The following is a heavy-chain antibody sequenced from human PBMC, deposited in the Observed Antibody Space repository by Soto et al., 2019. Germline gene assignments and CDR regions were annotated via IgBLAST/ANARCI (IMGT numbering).Heavy chain of an antibody. Sequence: QVQLQESGPGLVKPSETLSLSCTVSGGSISSYYWSWFRKSPGKRMEWIGYVHHSWGSSYNPSLQSRVAISLDPSKSQFSLKVTSVTATDTAVYYCARQGFGPLHGLVDVWGQGTTVTVSS. V-gene: IGHV4-59*08. CDR1: GGSISSYY. CDR2: VHHSWGS. CDR3: ARQGFGPLHGLVDV. D-gene: IGHD3-10*01. J-gene: IGHJ6*02.